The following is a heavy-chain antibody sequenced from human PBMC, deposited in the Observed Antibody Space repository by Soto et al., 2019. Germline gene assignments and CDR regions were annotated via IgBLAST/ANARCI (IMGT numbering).Heavy chain of an antibody. D-gene: IGHD4-17*01. CDR2: INHSGST. CDR3: ARGAPAYGDYVPIGY. CDR1: GGSFSGYY. Sequence: SEPLSLTCAVYGGSFSGYYWSWIRQPPGKGLEWMGEINHSGSTNYNPSLKSRVTISVDTSTNQFSLKLSSVTAAGTAVYCCARGAPAYGDYVPIGYWGHRTLVTVSS. V-gene: IGHV4-34*01. J-gene: IGHJ4*01.